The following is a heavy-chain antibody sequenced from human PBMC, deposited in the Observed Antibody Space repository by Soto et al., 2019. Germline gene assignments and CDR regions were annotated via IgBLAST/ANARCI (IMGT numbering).Heavy chain of an antibody. Sequence: QVQLQQWGAGLLKPSETLSLTCAVYGGSFSGYYWSWIRQPPGKGLEWIGEINHSGSTNYNPSLKSRVTISVDTSTNQVSLKLSSVTAADTAVYYCARGPLWVGLPYYFDSWGQGNLVTVSS. CDR3: ARGPLWVGLPYYFDS. CDR2: INHSGST. CDR1: GGSFSGYY. D-gene: IGHD3-10*01. J-gene: IGHJ4*02. V-gene: IGHV4-34*01.